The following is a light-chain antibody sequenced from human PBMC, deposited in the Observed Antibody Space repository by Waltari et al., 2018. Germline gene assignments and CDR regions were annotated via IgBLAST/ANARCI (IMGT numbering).Light chain of an antibody. CDR3: QELNTYPQSLT. V-gene: IGKV1-9*01. CDR1: QGISRY. J-gene: IGKJ4*01. CDR2: AAS. Sequence: DIQLTQSPSFLSASIGDRVTITCRASQGISRYLAWYQQKPGKAPKLLIYAASTLQSGVPSRFSGSGSGTEFTLTISSLQPEDFATYYCQELNTYPQSLTFGGGTKVEI.